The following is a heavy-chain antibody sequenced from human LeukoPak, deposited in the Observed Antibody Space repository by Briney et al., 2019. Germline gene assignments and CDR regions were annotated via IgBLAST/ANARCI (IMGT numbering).Heavy chain of an antibody. J-gene: IGHJ4*02. CDR1: GFDFRDHS. CDR3: VRGRNRIATGTDYFDS. V-gene: IGHV3-30*04. D-gene: IGHD3-9*01. CDR2: ISFDVSKT. Sequence: PGGSLRLSCAASGFDFRDHSMHWVRQAPGKGLEWVALISFDVSKTLYTDSAEGRFTISRDNSKSTYYLQMSALRSEDTAVYYCVRGRNRIATGTDYFDSWGQGTLVTVSS.